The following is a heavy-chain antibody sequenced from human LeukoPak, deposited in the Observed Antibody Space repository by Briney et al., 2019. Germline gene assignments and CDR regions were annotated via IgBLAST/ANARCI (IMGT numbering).Heavy chain of an antibody. V-gene: IGHV4-39*07. Sequence: PSETPSLTCTVSGGSISSSSYYWGWIRQPPGKGLEWIGSIYYSGSTYYNPSLKSRVTISVDTSKNQFSLKLSSVTAADTAVYYCARVNHKGSYFFVGPFDYWGQGTLLTVSS. CDR3: ARVNHKGSYFFVGPFDY. CDR2: IYYSGST. D-gene: IGHD1-26*01. CDR1: GGSISSSSYY. J-gene: IGHJ4*02.